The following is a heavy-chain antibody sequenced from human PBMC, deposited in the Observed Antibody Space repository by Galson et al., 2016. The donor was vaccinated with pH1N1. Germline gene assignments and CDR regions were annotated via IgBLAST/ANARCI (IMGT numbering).Heavy chain of an antibody. V-gene: IGHV4-31*02. D-gene: IGHD6-13*01. CDR2: IYYSGST. J-gene: IGHJ4*02. CDR3: ANCIAAAGTFYFDY. Sequence: WIGYIYYSGSTYYNPSLKSRVTISVDTSKNQFSLKLSSVTAADTAVYYCANCIAAAGTFYFDYWGQGTLVTVSS.